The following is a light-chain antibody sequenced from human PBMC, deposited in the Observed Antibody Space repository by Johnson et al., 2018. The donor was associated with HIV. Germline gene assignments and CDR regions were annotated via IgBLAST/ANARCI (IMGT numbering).Light chain of an antibody. V-gene: IGLV1-51*01. J-gene: IGLJ1*01. CDR2: DNN. CDR3: GTWDSSRSAGPYV. CDR1: SSNIGNNY. Sequence: QSVLTQPPSVSAAPGQKVTISCSGSSSNIGNNYVSWYQQLPGTAPTLLIYDNNKRPSGIPDRFSGSTSRTSATLGITALQPGDEADYYCGTWDSSRSAGPYVFGTGTKVTVL.